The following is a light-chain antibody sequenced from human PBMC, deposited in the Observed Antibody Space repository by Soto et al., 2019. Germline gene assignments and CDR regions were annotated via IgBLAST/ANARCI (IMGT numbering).Light chain of an antibody. J-gene: IGKJ5*01. Sequence: DIQMTQSPSSLSASVGDRVTITCRASESISRHLNWYQQKPGKAPKLLIYAASSLQNGFPSSFSGGGSGTDFSLTISTLQPEDVATYYFQQSYSTLSITFGQGTRLEIK. V-gene: IGKV1-39*01. CDR1: ESISRH. CDR2: AAS. CDR3: QQSYSTLSIT.